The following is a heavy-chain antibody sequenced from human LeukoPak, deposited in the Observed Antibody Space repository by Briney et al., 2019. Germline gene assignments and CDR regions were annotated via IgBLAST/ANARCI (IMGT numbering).Heavy chain of an antibody. J-gene: IGHJ4*02. V-gene: IGHV3-23*01. CDR2: ITGSGDST. CDR1: GLTLRSYA. D-gene: IGHD5-12*01. CDR3: AKSWTASGLLVRLIDY. Sequence: AESLTLSCVVSGLTLRSYAMNWVRQAPGKGLEWVSGITGSGDSTYYADSVKARFTVSRDNSKNTLYLQMNSLRAEDTAVYYCAKSWTASGLLVRLIDYWGQGTLVTVSS.